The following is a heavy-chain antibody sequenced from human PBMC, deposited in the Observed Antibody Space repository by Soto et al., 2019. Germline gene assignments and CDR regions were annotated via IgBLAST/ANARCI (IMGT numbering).Heavy chain of an antibody. Sequence: PGGSLRLSCAASGFTFSSYSMNWVRQAPGKGLEWVSSISRSSSHIYYADSVKGRFTISRDNAKNSLYLQMNSLRAEDTAVYYCSRDLHDYVSFRFDPWGQGTLVTVSS. CDR1: GFTFSSYS. J-gene: IGHJ5*02. D-gene: IGHD3-16*01. V-gene: IGHV3-21*01. CDR2: ISRSSSHI. CDR3: SRDLHDYVSFRFDP.